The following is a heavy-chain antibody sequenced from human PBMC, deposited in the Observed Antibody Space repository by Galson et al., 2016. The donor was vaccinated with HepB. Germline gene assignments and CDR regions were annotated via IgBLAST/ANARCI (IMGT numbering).Heavy chain of an antibody. CDR1: GYTFINYY. J-gene: IGHJ5*02. CDR3: ARAIMTPSDNWFDP. V-gene: IGHV1-46*01. Sequence: SVKVSCKASGYTFINYYIHWVRQAPGQGLEWMGTINPLSGGTDYAQRFQGRVTMTRDTSTSTVSMELSSLRSEDTAVYYCARAIMTPSDNWFDPWGQGSLVTVSS. D-gene: IGHD2-8*01. CDR2: INPLSGGT.